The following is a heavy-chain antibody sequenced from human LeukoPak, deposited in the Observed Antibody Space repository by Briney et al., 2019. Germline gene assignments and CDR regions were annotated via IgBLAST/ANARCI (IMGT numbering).Heavy chain of an antibody. CDR2: INPHSGDT. D-gene: IGHD5-12*01. Sequence: ASVKVSCKASGYTFTSYYMYWVRQAPGQGLEWMGCINPHSGDTKYAQKFQARVTMTRDTSISTAYMELDRLRSDDTAVYFCAAGRWLRSGSDYWGQGTLVTVSS. V-gene: IGHV1-2*02. CDR3: AAGRWLRSGSDY. CDR1: GYTFTSYY. J-gene: IGHJ4*02.